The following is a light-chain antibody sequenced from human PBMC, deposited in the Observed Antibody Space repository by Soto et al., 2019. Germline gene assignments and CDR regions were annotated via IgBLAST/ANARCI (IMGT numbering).Light chain of an antibody. J-gene: IGLJ3*02. CDR2: EVR. CDR3: YSYTPTSARV. V-gene: IGLV2-14*01. Sequence: QSALTQPASVSGSPGQSITISCTGSSSDVGGYDYVSWYQQYAGKAPKLMIYEVRNRPSGVSNRFSGSKSGNTASLTISGLQPEDEAYYYCYSYTPTSARVFGGGTKLTVL. CDR1: SSDVGGYDY.